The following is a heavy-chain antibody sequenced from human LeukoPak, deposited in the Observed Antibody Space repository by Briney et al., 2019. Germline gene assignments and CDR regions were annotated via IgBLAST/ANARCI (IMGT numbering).Heavy chain of an antibody. V-gene: IGHV1-8*01. CDR3: ASGVGYSSSSVFDY. CDR1: GYTFTSYD. J-gene: IGHJ4*02. CDR2: MNPNSGNT. D-gene: IGHD6-6*01. Sequence: APVKVSCKASGYTFTSYDINWVRQATGQGPEWMGWMNPNSGNTGYAQKFQGRVTMTRNTSISTAYMELSSLRSEDTAVYYCASGVGYSSSSVFDYWGQGTLVTVSS.